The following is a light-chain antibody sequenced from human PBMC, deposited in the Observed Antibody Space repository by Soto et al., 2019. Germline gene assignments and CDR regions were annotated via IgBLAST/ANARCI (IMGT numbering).Light chain of an antibody. CDR3: QHYSLYSPWT. V-gene: IGKV1-39*01. J-gene: IGKJ1*01. CDR2: AAF. CDR1: QSISSY. Sequence: DIHMSHTPSSLSASLGYIVTITCRSSQSISSYLNWYQQKPGKAPKLLIYAAFSLQSGVPSRFSASGSGTDFTLTITSRLSDNCAPYYCQHYSLYSPWTFGQGTKVDIK.